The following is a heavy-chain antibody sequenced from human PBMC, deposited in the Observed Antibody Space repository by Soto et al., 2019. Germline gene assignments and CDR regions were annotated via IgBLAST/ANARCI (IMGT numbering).Heavy chain of an antibody. CDR1: GGSFSGYY. V-gene: IGHV4-34*01. D-gene: IGHD1-26*01. Sequence: PSETLSLTCAVYGGSFSGYYWSWIRQPPGKGLEWIGEINHSGSTNYNPSLKSRVTISVDTSKNQFSLKLSSVTAADTAVYYCARGRGVGATLRVRKRNWFDPWGQGTLVT. CDR3: ARGRGVGATLRVRKRNWFDP. J-gene: IGHJ5*02. CDR2: INHSGST.